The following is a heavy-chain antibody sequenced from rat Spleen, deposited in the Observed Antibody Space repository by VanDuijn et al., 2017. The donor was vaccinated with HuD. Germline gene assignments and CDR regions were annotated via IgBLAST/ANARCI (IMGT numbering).Heavy chain of an antibody. V-gene: IGHV5-22*01. CDR2: ISYDGTTT. CDR1: GFTFSNYD. J-gene: IGHJ2*01. Sequence: EVQLVESGGGLVQPGRSMKLSCAASGFTFSNYDMAWVRQAPTKGLEWVASISYDGTTTYYRYFVKGRFTISRDNAKSTLYLQMDSLRSEDTATYYCAKRGWYYFDYWGQGVMVTVSS. CDR3: AKRGWYYFDY.